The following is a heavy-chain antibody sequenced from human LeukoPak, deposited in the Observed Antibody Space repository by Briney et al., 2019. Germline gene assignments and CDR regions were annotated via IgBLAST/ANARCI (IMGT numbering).Heavy chain of an antibody. CDR1: GYTFTIYA. V-gene: IGHV1-3*01. CDR3: TRDRGNRDAL. CDR2: IHAGNGDT. Sequence: ASAKVSCKASGYTFTIYAIHWVRQGPGQRLEWMGWIHAGNGDTKYSQNFQDRVTFTRDTSANTAYMELTNLRSEDTAMYYCTRDRGNRDALWGQGTLVTVSS. D-gene: IGHD1-14*01. J-gene: IGHJ4*02.